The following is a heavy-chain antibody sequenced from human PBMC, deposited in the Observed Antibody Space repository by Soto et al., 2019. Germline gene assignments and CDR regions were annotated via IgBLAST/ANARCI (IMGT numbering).Heavy chain of an antibody. V-gene: IGHV4-39*01. CDR1: GSSISSSGYY. J-gene: IGHJ4*02. D-gene: IGHD3-3*02. CDR2: MFYGVST. Sequence: SETLSLTCTVSGSSISSSGYYWGWIRQPPGKGLEWIGSMFYGVSTYYNPSLKSRVTVSVDTSKNQFSLNLRSVTAADTAVYYCARLPSRHLVDYWGQGTLVTVYS. CDR3: ARLPSRHLVDY.